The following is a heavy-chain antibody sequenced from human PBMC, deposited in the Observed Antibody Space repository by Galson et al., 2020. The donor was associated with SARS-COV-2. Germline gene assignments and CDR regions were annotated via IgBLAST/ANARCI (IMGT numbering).Heavy chain of an antibody. CDR3: ARLGIAAATEDYFDY. J-gene: IGHJ4*02. Sequence: SETLSLTCTVSGGSISSYYWSWIRQPAGKGLEWIGRIYTSGSTNYNPSLKSRVTMSVDTSKNQFSLKLSSVTAADTAVYYCARLGIAAATEDYFDYWGQGTLVTVSS. V-gene: IGHV4-4*07. CDR1: GGSISSYY. D-gene: IGHD6-13*01. CDR2: IYTSGST.